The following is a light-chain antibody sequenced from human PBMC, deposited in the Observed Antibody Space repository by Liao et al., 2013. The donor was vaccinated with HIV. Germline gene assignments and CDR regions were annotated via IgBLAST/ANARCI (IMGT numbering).Light chain of an antibody. CDR2: YNS. V-gene: IGLV3-21*01. CDR3: QSADSSGTYEV. CDR1: NIGSKS. J-gene: IGLJ2*01. Sequence: SYELTQPPSVSVAPGKTARVTCGGNNIGSKSVHWYQQKPGQAPVLVIYYNSDRPSGIPERFSGSTSGTTVTLTISGVQAEDEADYYCQSADSSGTYEVFGGGTTLTVL.